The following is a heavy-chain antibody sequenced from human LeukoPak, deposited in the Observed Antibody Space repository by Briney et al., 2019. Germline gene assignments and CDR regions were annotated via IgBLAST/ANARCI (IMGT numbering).Heavy chain of an antibody. CDR1: GFTFSSYS. V-gene: IGHV3-21*01. J-gene: IGHJ6*03. CDR2: ISSGSSYI. CDR3: ARDPGYCSGGSCQYYYYYYMDV. Sequence: GGSLRLSCAASGFTFSSYSMNWVRQAPGKGLEWVSSISSGSSYIYYAESMRGRFTISRDNAKNSLYLQMNSLRAEDTAVYYCARDPGYCSGGSCQYYYYYYMDVWGKGTTVTVSS. D-gene: IGHD2-15*01.